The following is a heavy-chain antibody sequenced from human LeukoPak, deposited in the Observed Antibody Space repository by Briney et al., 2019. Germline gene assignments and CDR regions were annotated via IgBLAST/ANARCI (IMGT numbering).Heavy chain of an antibody. CDR3: ARSSELYDILTGYYDANFDY. D-gene: IGHD3-9*01. CDR2: MNPNSGNT. V-gene: IGHV1-8*01. Sequence: ASVKVSCKASGYTFTSYDINWVRQATGQGLEWMGWMNPNSGNTGYAQKFQGRVTMTRNTSISTAYMELSSLRSEDTAVYYCARSSELYDILTGYYDANFDYWGQGTLVTVSS. J-gene: IGHJ4*02. CDR1: GYTFTSYD.